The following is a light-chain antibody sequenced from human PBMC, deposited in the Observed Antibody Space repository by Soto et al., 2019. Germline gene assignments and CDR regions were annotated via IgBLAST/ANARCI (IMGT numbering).Light chain of an antibody. CDR3: QQYHSDPIT. CDR1: QSVLSSSNNKNY. J-gene: IGKJ5*01. Sequence: DIVLTQSPDSLAVSLGERATINCKSSQSVLSSSNNKNYLSWFQQKPGQPPKLLIYWASTRKSGVPDRFSGSGSGTDFTLTISSLQAEDVAVYYCQQYHSDPITFGQGTRLE. V-gene: IGKV4-1*01. CDR2: WAS.